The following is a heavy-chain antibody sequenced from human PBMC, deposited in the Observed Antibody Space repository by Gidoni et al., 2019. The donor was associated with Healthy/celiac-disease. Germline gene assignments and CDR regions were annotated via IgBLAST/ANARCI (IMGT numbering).Heavy chain of an antibody. CDR3: ARDVRGLWFGESPLDY. J-gene: IGHJ4*02. V-gene: IGHV3-33*01. CDR2: IWYDGSNK. Sequence: QVQLVESGGGVVQPGRSLRLSCAASGFTFSSYGMHWVRQAPGKGLEWVAVIWYDGSNKYYADSVKGRFTISRDNSKNTLYLQMNSLRAEDTAVYYCARDVRGLWFGESPLDYWGQGTLVTVSS. CDR1: GFTFSSYG. D-gene: IGHD3-10*01.